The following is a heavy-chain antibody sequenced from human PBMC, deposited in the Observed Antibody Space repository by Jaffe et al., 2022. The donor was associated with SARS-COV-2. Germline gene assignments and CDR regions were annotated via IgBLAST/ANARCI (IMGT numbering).Heavy chain of an antibody. D-gene: IGHD3-10*01. V-gene: IGHV4-39*01. J-gene: IGHJ5*02. CDR1: GGSISSSSYY. CDR2: IYYSGST. Sequence: QLQLQESGPGLVKPSETLSLTCTVSGGSISSSSYYWGWIRQPPGKGLEWIGSIYYSGSTYYNPSLKSRVTISVDTSKNQFSLKLSSVTAADTAVYYCARHSLGGWFGELYNWFDPWGQGTLVTVSS. CDR3: ARHSLGGWFGELYNWFDP.